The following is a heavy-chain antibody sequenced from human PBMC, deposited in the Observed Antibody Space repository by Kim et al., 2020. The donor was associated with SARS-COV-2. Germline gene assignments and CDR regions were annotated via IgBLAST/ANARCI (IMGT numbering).Heavy chain of an antibody. J-gene: IGHJ3*02. V-gene: IGHV4-59*08. CDR3: ARLGSGWYFNAFDI. CDR2: IYYSGST. D-gene: IGHD6-13*01. CDR1: GGSISSYS. Sequence: SETLSLTCTVSGGSISSYSWSWIRQPPGKGLEWIGYIYYSGSTSYNPSLKSRGTISVDTSKNQFSLKLSSVTAADTAVYCCARLGSGWYFNAFDIWGEGT.